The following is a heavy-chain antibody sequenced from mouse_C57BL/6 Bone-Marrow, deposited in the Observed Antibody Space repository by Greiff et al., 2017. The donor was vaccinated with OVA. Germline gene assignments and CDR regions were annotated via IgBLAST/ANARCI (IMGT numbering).Heavy chain of an antibody. D-gene: IGHD3-3*01. Sequence: EVKLMESGGGLVKPGGSLKLSCAASGFTFSSYAMSWVRQTPEKRLEWVATISDGGSYTYYPDNVKGRFTISRDNAKNNLYLQMSHLKSEDTAMYYCAREGGRFFWGQGTTLTVSS. V-gene: IGHV5-4*01. J-gene: IGHJ2*01. CDR3: AREGGRFF. CDR2: ISDGGSYT. CDR1: GFTFSSYA.